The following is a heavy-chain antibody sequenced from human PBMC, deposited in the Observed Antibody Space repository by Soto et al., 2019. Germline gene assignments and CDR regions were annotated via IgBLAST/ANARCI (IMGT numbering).Heavy chain of an antibody. CDR3: ARGSSGWSDAFDI. CDR1: RGGVSSNSSA. V-gene: IGHV6-1*01. J-gene: IGHJ3*02. CDR2: TYYRSKWYN. D-gene: IGHD6-19*01. Sequence: SQTLSVACVISRGGVSSNSSAWNWIRQSPSRGLEWLGRTYYRSKWYNDYAVSVKSRITINPDTSKNQFSLQLNSVTPEDTAVYYCARGSSGWSDAFDIWGQGTMVTVSS.